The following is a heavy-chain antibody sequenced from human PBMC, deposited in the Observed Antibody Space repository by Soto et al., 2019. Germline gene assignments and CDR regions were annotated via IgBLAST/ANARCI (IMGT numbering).Heavy chain of an antibody. CDR3: ARDLPTMDV. V-gene: IGHV1-18*01. CDR1: GYTFTSYG. CDR2: IRAYNGNT. D-gene: IGHD2-8*02. J-gene: IGHJ6*02. Sequence: QVQLVQSGAEVKKPGASVKVSCXASGYTFTSYGISWVRQAPGQGLEWMGWIRAYNGNTNYAQKLQGRVTMTTDTSTSTAXMELXXXXXXXXXXXYCARDLPTMDVWGQGTTVTVSS.